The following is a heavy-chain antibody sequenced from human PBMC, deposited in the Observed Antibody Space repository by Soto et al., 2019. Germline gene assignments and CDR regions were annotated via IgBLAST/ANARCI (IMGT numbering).Heavy chain of an antibody. CDR2: IYPGDSDT. V-gene: IGHV5-51*03. D-gene: IGHD6-6*01. CDR1: GYSFTSYW. CDR3: ARRIAARPEGGAFDI. Sequence: PGESLKISCKGSGYSFTSYWIGWVRQMPGKGLEWMGIIYPGDSDTRYSPSFQGQVTISADKSISTAYLQWSSLKASDTAMYYCARRIAARPEGGAFDIWGQGTMVTVSS. J-gene: IGHJ3*02.